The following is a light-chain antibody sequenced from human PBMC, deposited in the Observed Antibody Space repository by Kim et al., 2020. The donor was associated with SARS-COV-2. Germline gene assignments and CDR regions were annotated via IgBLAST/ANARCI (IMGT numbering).Light chain of an antibody. Sequence: GQWVTISCPGTSSGVGSYNLASWHQQRPGKAPKLMIYEVSKRPSGVSNRFSGSKSGNTASLTLSGLQTEDEADYFCCSYAGSSTCVFGTGSKVTVL. J-gene: IGLJ1*01. CDR3: CSYAGSSTCV. CDR2: EVS. CDR1: SSGVGSYNL. V-gene: IGLV2-23*02.